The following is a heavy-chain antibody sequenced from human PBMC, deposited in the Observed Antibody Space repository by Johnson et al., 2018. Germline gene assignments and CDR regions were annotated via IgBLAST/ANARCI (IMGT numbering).Heavy chain of an antibody. J-gene: IGHJ3*02. D-gene: IGHD1-26*01. CDR1: GFTFSSYG. V-gene: IGHV3-30*18. Sequence: VQLVETGGGVVQPGRSLRLSCAASGFTFSSYGMHWVRQAPGKGLEWVAVISYDGSNKYYADSVKGRFTISRDNSKNTLYLQMTSQRAEDTAVYNCAKEQSPEVGVDPFGIGGQGTMVTVSS. CDR3: AKEQSPEVGVDPFGI. CDR2: ISYDGSNK.